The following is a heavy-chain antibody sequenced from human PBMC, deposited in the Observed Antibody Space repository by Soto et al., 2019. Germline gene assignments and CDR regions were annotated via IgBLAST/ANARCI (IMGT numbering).Heavy chain of an antibody. CDR3: ASGTPELAFPDDY. V-gene: IGHV1-46*01. CDR2: IIPSGGST. CDR1: GYTFTSYC. D-gene: IGHD1-1*01. J-gene: IGHJ4*02. Sequence: ASVKVSCKASGYTFTSYCMHWVRQAPGQGLEWMGIIIPSGGSTTYAQKFQGRVTMTRDTSTSTVYMELSSLRSEDTAVYYCASGTPELAFPDDYWGQGTLVTVSS.